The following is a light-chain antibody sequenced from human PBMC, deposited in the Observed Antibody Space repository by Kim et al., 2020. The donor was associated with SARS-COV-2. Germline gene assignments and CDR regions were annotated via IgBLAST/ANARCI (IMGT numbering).Light chain of an antibody. CDR1: ENINKW. CDR3: QQDNAFPLT. Sequence: DIQMTQSPSTLSASVGDRVTITCRASENINKWLVWYQQKPGKAPKVLIYMASSLESGVPSRFRGSGSGTEFSLTISSLQPDDFATYYCQQDNAFPLTFGGGTKVDIK. V-gene: IGKV1-5*03. CDR2: MAS. J-gene: IGKJ4*01.